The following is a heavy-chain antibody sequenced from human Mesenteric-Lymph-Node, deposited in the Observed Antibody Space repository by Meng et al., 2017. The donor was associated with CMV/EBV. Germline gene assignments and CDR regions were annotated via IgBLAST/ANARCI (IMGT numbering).Heavy chain of an antibody. CDR1: GFTFSTYS. V-gene: IGHV3-21*01. CDR3: ARGRGSYFFDF. Sequence: SCAASGFTFSTYSIDWVRQAPGKGLEWVSSISGSGTYIFYADSVRGRFTISRDNAKNSLYLQMSSLRDEDTAVYFCARGRGSYFFDFWGQGTLVTVSS. J-gene: IGHJ4*02. D-gene: IGHD1-26*01. CDR2: ISGSGTYI.